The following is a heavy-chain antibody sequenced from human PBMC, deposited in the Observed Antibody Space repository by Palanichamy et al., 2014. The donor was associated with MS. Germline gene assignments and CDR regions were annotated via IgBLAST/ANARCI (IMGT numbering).Heavy chain of an antibody. CDR3: AKDLEIAVAGNPPTPHPPYFDY. CDR2: ISGSGGST. Sequence: EVQLLESGGGLVQPGGSLRLSCAASGFTFSSYAMSWVRQAPGKGLEWVSAISGSGGSTYYADSVKGRFTISRDNSKNTLYLQMNSLRAEDTAVYYCAKDLEIAVAGNPPTPHPPYFDYWGQGTLVTVSS. CDR1: GFTFSSYA. V-gene: IGHV3-23*01. J-gene: IGHJ4*02. D-gene: IGHD6-19*01.